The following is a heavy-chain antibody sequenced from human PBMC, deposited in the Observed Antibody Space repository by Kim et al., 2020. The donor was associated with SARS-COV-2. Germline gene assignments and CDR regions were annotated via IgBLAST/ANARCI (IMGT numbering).Heavy chain of an antibody. V-gene: IGHV3-23*01. CDR2: ITYSGGNT. CDR1: GFTFSSYA. D-gene: IGHD3-10*01. J-gene: IGHJ6*02. CDR3: AKDLLYGSEMDV. Sequence: GGSLRLSCAASGFTFSSYAMSWVRQAPGKRLEWVSTITYSGGNTYYADSVKGRFTISRDNSKNTLYLQMNSLRAADTAIYYCAKDLLYGSEMDVWGQGTTVTVSS.